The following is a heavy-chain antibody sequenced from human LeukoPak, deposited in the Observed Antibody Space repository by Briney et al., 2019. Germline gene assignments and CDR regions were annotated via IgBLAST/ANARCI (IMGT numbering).Heavy chain of an antibody. V-gene: IGHV4-4*07. D-gene: IGHD5-24*01. J-gene: IGHJ4*02. CDR1: GGSVSSYY. CDR3: SRGTDAYRCGNS. Sequence: SETLSLTCTVSGGSVSSYYWSWLRQPAGEGLEWIGRIYNSGSTNYNPSLKSRVTVSVDTSKNQFSLKLSSVTAADTAVYYCSRGTDAYRCGNSWGQGTLVTVSS. CDR2: IYNSGST.